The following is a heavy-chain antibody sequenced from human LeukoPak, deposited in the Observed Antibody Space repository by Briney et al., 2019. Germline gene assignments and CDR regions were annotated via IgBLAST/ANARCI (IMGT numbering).Heavy chain of an antibody. D-gene: IGHD3-10*01. V-gene: IGHV3-21*01. CDR1: GFTFSSYS. CDR2: ISSSSSYI. CDR3: ARLGGDAFDI. Sequence: GGSLRLSCAASGFTFSSYSMNWVRQAPGKGLEWVSSISSSSSYIYYADSVRGRFTISRDNAKNSLYLQMNSLRAEDTAVYYCARLGGDAFDIWGQGTMVTVSS. J-gene: IGHJ3*02.